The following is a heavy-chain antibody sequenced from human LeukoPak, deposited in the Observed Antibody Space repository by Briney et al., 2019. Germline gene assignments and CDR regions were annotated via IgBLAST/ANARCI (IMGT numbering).Heavy chain of an antibody. J-gene: IGHJ3*02. Sequence: GGSLRLSCTTSGFAFSNYAMNWVRQAPGKGLEWVSSISSSSSYIYYADSVKGRFTISRDNAKNSLYLQMNSLRAEDTAVYYCARDSVGDAFDIWGQGTMVTVSS. D-gene: IGHD3-10*01. V-gene: IGHV3-21*01. CDR2: ISSSSSYI. CDR3: ARDSVGDAFDI. CDR1: GFAFSNYA.